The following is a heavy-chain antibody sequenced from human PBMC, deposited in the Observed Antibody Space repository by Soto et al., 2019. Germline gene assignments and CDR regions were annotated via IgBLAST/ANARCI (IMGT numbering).Heavy chain of an antibody. D-gene: IGHD1-1*01. Sequence: ASVKVSCKASGYTFTNYYLHWVRQAPGQGLEWVGMINPSARSASYAQKLRGRLTMDRDTSTTTVYMELSRLTSEDTAVYYCARDNSVANGVLDHWGLGTLVTVSS. V-gene: IGHV1-46*04. J-gene: IGHJ4*02. CDR1: GYTFTNYY. CDR3: ARDNSVANGVLDH. CDR2: INPSARSA.